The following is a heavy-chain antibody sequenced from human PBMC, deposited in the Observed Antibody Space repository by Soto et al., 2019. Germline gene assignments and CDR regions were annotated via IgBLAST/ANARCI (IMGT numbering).Heavy chain of an antibody. D-gene: IGHD2-2*01. J-gene: IGHJ4*02. CDR2: ISGSGGGT. Sequence: GGSLRLSCAASGFTFSSHVMSWVRQAPGKGLGWVSTISGSGGGTYYADSVKGRFTISRDNSKNTLYLQLNSLRAEDTAVYYCAKRMPYYFDYWGQGTLVTVSS. V-gene: IGHV3-23*01. CDR3: AKRMPYYFDY. CDR1: GFTFSSHV.